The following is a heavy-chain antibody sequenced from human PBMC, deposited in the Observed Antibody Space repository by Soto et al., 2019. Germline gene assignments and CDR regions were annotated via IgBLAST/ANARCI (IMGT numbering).Heavy chain of an antibody. Sequence: ASVKVSCKASGFTFTSSAVQWVRQARGQRLEWIGWIVVGSGNTNYAQKFQERVTITRDMSTSTAYMELNSLRSEDTAVYYCAGHWNYRPYYYYGMDVWGQGTTVTVSS. CDR3: AGHWNYRPYYYYGMDV. CDR2: IVVGSGNT. D-gene: IGHD1-7*01. J-gene: IGHJ6*02. V-gene: IGHV1-58*01. CDR1: GFTFTSSA.